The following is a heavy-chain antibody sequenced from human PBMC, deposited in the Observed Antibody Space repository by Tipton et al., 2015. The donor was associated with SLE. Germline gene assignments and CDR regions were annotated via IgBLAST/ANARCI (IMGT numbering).Heavy chain of an antibody. D-gene: IGHD6-13*01. V-gene: IGHV4-59*01. J-gene: IGHJ4*02. CDR3: ARHVSSSWFFDY. Sequence: TLSLTCTVSGGSISSYYWSWIRQPPGKGLEWIGYIYYSGSTNYNPSLKSRVTISVDTSKNQFSLKLSSVTAADTAVYYCARHVSSSWFFDYWGQGTLVTVSS. CDR2: IYYSGST. CDR1: GGSISSYY.